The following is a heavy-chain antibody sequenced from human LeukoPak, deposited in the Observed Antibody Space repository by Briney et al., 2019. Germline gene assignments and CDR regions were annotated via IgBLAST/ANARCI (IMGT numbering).Heavy chain of an antibody. CDR1: GFTISSYW. CDR3: ARRYFDY. CDR2: IKQDGSEE. J-gene: IGHJ4*02. V-gene: IGHV3-7*03. Sequence: GGSLRLSCVASGFTISSYWMHWVRQAPGKGLEWVANIKQDGSEEYYVDSVKGRFTISRDNAKNSLYLQMNSLRAEDTAVYYCARRYFDYWGQGILVTVSS.